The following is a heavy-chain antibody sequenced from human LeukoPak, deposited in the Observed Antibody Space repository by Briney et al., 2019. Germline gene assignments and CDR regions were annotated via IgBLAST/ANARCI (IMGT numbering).Heavy chain of an antibody. CDR2: IYYSGST. J-gene: IGHJ4*02. V-gene: IGHV4-39*01. CDR3: ARVSVAAPDY. D-gene: IGHD6-19*01. CDR1: GGSISSSSYY. Sequence: SETLSLTCTVSGGSISSSSYYWGWIRQPPGKGLEWIGSIYYSGSTYYNPSLKSRVTISVDTSKNQFSLKLSSVTAADTAVYYCARVSVAAPDYWGQGTLVTVSS.